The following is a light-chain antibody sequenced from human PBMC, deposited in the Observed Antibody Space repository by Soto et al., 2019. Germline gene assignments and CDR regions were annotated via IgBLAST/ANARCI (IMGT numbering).Light chain of an antibody. V-gene: IGKV3-20*01. Sequence: EIVLTQSPATLSLSPGDRATLSCRASRSVGSSLAWYQHKPGQAPRLLIYGASSRATGIPGRFSGSGSGTDFTLTISRLEPEDFAVYFCQHYGSSPPVTFGQGTRLEI. CDR3: QHYGSSPPVT. CDR1: RSVGSS. CDR2: GAS. J-gene: IGKJ5*01.